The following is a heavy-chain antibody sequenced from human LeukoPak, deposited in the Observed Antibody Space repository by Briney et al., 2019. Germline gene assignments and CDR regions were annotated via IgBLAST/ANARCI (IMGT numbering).Heavy chain of an antibody. CDR2: ISSSGSTI. V-gene: IGHV3-11*01. D-gene: IGHD5-24*01. Sequence: GGSLRLSCAASGFTFSDYYMSWIRQAPGKELEWVSYISSSGSTIYYADSVKGRFTISRDNAKNSLYLQMNSLRAEDTAVYYCARVSRPERWLQSMEYFQHWGQGTLVTVSS. J-gene: IGHJ1*01. CDR1: GFTFSDYY. CDR3: ARVSRPERWLQSMEYFQH.